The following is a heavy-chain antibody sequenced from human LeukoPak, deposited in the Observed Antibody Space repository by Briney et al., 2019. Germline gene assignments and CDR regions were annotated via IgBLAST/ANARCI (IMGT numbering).Heavy chain of an antibody. J-gene: IGHJ4*02. Sequence: SQTLSLTCTVSGGSISSGSYYWGWIRQPPGKGLEWIGSIYYSGSTYYNPSLKSRVTISVDTSKNQFSLKLSSVTAADTAVYYCARGTLWFGEYYFDYWGQGTLVTVSS. D-gene: IGHD3-10*01. CDR1: GGSISSGSYY. CDR2: IYYSGST. CDR3: ARGTLWFGEYYFDY. V-gene: IGHV4-39*07.